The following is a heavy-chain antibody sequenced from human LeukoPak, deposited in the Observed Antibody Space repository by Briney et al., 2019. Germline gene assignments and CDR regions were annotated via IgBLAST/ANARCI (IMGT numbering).Heavy chain of an antibody. CDR1: GFSFSEYS. Sequence: GGSLRLSCAASGFSFSEYSMHWVRQAPGKGLEWVAIISYDGSNKRYADSVKGRFTISRDNSKNTLYLQMNSLGTEDTAVYFCAKDRAITVAGTGLDYWCQGALVTVSS. J-gene: IGHJ4*02. CDR3: AKDRAITVAGTGLDY. V-gene: IGHV3-30-3*01. CDR2: ISYDGSNK. D-gene: IGHD6-19*01.